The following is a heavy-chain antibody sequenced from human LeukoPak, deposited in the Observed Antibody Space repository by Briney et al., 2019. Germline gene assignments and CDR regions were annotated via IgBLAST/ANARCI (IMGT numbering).Heavy chain of an antibody. CDR2: IRSTPDGRAT. Sequence: GGSLSLSCAASGFTFISSWMTWVRQAPGKGLEWVGRIRSTPDGRATDYAAPVKGRFTISRDDSKNTLYLQMSSLRTEDTAVYYCATDLHFGYCTATSCANYWGQGTLVTVSS. J-gene: IGHJ4*02. CDR1: GFTFISSW. D-gene: IGHD2-2*03. V-gene: IGHV3-15*01. CDR3: ATDLHFGYCTATSCANY.